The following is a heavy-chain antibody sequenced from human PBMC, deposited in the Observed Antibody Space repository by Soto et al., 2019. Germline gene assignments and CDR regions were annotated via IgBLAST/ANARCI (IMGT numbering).Heavy chain of an antibody. CDR2: IYGSDTT. J-gene: IGHJ3*02. CDR3: ARAPPYSSSWNGAFDS. CDR1: GITVRNNY. D-gene: IGHD6-13*01. Sequence: EVQLVESGGGLVQPGESLRLSCVASGITVRNNYMSWVRQAPGKGLEWVSIIYGSDTTNYADSVKGRFTISRDNSKNTLDHQMDTLRAEDTAVYYCARAPPYSSSWNGAFDSWGQGTVVTVSS. V-gene: IGHV3-66*01.